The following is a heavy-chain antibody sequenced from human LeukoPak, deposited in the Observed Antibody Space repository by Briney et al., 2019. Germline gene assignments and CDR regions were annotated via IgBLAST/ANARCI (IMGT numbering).Heavy chain of an antibody. J-gene: IGHJ4*02. D-gene: IGHD3-16*02. CDR3: ARVPITFGGVIVKVFDY. Sequence: PSESLSLTCTVSGGSISSGGYYWSWIRQPPGKGLEWIGYIYHSGSTYYNPSLKSRVTISVDRSKNQFSLKLSSVTAADTAVYYCARVPITFGGVIVKVFDYWGQGTLVTVSS. CDR2: IYHSGST. V-gene: IGHV4-30-2*01. CDR1: GGSISSGGYY.